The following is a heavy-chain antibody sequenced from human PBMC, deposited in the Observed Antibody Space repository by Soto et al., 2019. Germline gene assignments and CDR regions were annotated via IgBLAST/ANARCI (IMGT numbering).Heavy chain of an antibody. Sequence: SETLSLTCAVSGGSISSGGYSWSWIRQPPGKGLEWIGYIYHSGSTYYNPSLKSRVTISVDRSKNQFSLKLSSVTAADTAVYYCARDGGATYAEYFQHWGQGTLVTVSS. J-gene: IGHJ1*01. D-gene: IGHD1-26*01. CDR2: IYHSGST. CDR1: GGSISSGGYS. CDR3: ARDGGATYAEYFQH. V-gene: IGHV4-30-2*01.